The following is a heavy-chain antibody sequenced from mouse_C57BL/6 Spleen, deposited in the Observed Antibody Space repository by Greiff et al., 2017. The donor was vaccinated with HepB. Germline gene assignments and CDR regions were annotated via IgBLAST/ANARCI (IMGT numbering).Heavy chain of an antibody. Sequence: QVQLQQSGPELVKPGASVKISCKASGYAFSSSWMNWVKQRPGKGLEWIGRIYPGDGDTNYNGKFKGKATLTADKSSSTAYMQLSILTSEDSAVYFCAIIYYYGSSGHWYFDVWGTGTTVTVSS. D-gene: IGHD1-1*01. CDR2: IYPGDGDT. CDR3: AIIYYYGSSGHWYFDV. J-gene: IGHJ1*03. CDR1: GYAFSSSW. V-gene: IGHV1-82*01.